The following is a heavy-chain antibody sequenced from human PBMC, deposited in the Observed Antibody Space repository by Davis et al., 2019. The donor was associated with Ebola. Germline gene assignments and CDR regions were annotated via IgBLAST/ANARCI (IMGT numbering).Heavy chain of an antibody. D-gene: IGHD2-2*02. Sequence: SETLSLTCTVSGGSISSYYWSWIRQPPGKGLEWIGYIYYSGSTNYNPSLKSRVTISVDTSKNQLSLKLSSVTAADTAVYYCARDLQCTSTSCYTFIADYWGQGTLVTVSS. CDR2: IYYSGST. CDR1: GGSISSYY. J-gene: IGHJ4*02. CDR3: ARDLQCTSTSCYTFIADY. V-gene: IGHV4-59*12.